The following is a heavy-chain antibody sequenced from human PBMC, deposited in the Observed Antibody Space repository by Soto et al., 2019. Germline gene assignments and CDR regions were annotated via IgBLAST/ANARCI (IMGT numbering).Heavy chain of an antibody. V-gene: IGHV4-59*01. J-gene: IGHJ4*02. D-gene: IGHD6-19*01. CDR3: AREVAGTGDPYYFDY. CDR2: IYYSGST. Sequence: ETLSLPCPVSGCSISSYYWSWVRQPPGKGMEWIGYIYYSGSTSCNHSLKSRVTISVDASKNQFSLKLSSVTAADTAVYYCAREVAGTGDPYYFDYWGQGTLVTVSS. CDR1: GCSISSYY.